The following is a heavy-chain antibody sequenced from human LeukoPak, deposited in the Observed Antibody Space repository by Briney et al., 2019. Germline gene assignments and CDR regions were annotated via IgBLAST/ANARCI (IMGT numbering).Heavy chain of an antibody. D-gene: IGHD2-2*01. J-gene: IGHJ4*02. CDR3: ARSLMAGSSTSCYDY. CDR1: GFTFSSYS. V-gene: IGHV3-21*01. Sequence: GGSLRLSCAASGFTFSSYSMNWVRQAPGKRLEWVSSISSSSSYIYYADSVKGRFTISRDNAKNSLYLQMNSLRAEDTAVYYCARSLMAGSSTSCYDYWGQGTLVTVSS. CDR2: ISSSSSYI.